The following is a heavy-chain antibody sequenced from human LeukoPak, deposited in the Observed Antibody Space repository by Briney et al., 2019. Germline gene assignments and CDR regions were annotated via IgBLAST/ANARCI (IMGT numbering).Heavy chain of an antibody. CDR2: ISYDGSNK. CDR3: TTEMVRGVIGYYYYGMDV. Sequence: GGSLRLSCAASGFTFSSYGMHWVRQAPGKGLEWVAVISYDGSNKYYADSVKGRFTISRDNSKNTLYLQMNSLKTEDTAVYYCTTEMVRGVIGYYYYGMDVWGQGTTVTVSS. CDR1: GFTFSSYG. D-gene: IGHD3-10*01. V-gene: IGHV3-30*03. J-gene: IGHJ6*02.